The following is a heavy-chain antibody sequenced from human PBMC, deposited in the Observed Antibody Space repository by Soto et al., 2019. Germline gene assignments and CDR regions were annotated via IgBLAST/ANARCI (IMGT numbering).Heavy chain of an antibody. D-gene: IGHD3-3*01. V-gene: IGHV3-23*01. CDR1: GFTFSSYA. CDR3: AKDWYFVSTIFGLIFDY. Sequence: EVQVLESGGGWAQPGGSLRLSCVASGFTFSSYAMSWVRQAPGKGLEWVSVISGSGGSTNYADSVKGRFTISRDNSKNTLYLQMNSLRAEDTAVYYCAKDWYFVSTIFGLIFDYWGQGTLVTVSS. CDR2: ISGSGGST. J-gene: IGHJ4*02.